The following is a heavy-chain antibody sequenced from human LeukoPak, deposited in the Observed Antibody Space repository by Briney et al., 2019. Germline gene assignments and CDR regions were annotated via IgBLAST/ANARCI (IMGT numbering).Heavy chain of an antibody. Sequence: SQTLSLTCTVSGGSISSYYWSWLRQPPGKGLEGIGYIYYSGSTNYHPSLKSRVTISVDTSKNQFSLKLSSVTAADTAVYYCARHATMVRGVIIAGFDYWGQGTLVTVSS. CDR3: ARHATMVRGVIIAGFDY. D-gene: IGHD3-10*01. CDR2: IYYSGST. J-gene: IGHJ4*02. V-gene: IGHV4-59*08. CDR1: GGSISSYY.